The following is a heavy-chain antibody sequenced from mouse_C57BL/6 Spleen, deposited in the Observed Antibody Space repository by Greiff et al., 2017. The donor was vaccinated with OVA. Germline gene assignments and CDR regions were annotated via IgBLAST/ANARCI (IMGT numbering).Heavy chain of an antibody. CDR2: IHPNSGST. Sequence: QVQLQQPGAELVKPGASVKLSCKASGYTFTSYWMHWVKQRPGPGLEWIGMIHPNSGSTNYNEKFKSKATLTVDKSSSTAYMQLSSLTSEDSAVYYCALYYEGAMDYWGQGTSVTVSS. J-gene: IGHJ4*01. D-gene: IGHD1-1*01. CDR1: GYTFTSYW. V-gene: IGHV1-64*01. CDR3: ALYYEGAMDY.